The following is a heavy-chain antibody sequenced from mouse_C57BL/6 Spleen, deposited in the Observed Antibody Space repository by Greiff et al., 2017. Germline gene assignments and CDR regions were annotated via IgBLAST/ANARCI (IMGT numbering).Heavy chain of an antibody. CDR1: GYTFTDYY. CDR3: ARSGYGNYLYDIDY. V-gene: IGHV1-76*01. Sequence: VQLVESGAELVRPGASVKLSCKASGYTFTDYYINWVKQRPGQGLEWIARIYPGSGNTYYNEKFKGKATLTAEKSSSTAYMQLISLTSEDSAVYVCARSGYGNYLYDIDYWGQGTTLTVSS. D-gene: IGHD2-1*01. J-gene: IGHJ2*01. CDR2: IYPGSGNT.